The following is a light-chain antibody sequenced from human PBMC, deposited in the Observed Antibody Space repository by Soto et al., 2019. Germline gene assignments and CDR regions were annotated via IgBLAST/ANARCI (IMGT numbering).Light chain of an antibody. J-gene: IGKJ1*01. Sequence: DIQMTQSPSTLSASVGDRVTISCRASQSISTWLAWYQQKPGKAPQVLIYKASTLESGVPSRFSGSGSGTEFTLTISSLQPDDFAVYYCQQYSDYPWTFGQGTKAEIK. CDR1: QSISTW. V-gene: IGKV1-5*03. CDR2: KAS. CDR3: QQYSDYPWT.